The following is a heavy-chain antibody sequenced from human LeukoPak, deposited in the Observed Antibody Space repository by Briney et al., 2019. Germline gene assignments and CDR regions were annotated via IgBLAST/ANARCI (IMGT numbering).Heavy chain of an antibody. CDR3: AKSGITMIVVALTFDI. Sequence: GGSLRLSCAASGFTFSSYAMSWVRQAPGRGLEWVSAISGSGGSTYYADSVKGRFTISRDNSKNTPYLQMNSLRAEDTAVYYCAKSGITMIVVALTFDIWGQGTMVTVSS. CDR2: ISGSGGST. CDR1: GFTFSSYA. D-gene: IGHD3-22*01. J-gene: IGHJ3*02. V-gene: IGHV3-23*01.